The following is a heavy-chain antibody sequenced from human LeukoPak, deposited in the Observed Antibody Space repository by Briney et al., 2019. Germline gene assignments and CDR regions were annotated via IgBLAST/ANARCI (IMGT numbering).Heavy chain of an antibody. Sequence: GGSLRLSCAASGITLSDFWFSWVRQAPGKGLEWVARIKAKIHGETIDYAAPVRGRFTISRDDSKNTLYLQMNSLKTEDTAVYYCTTAFPYCSSASCVPWGQGTLVTVSS. CDR1: GITLSDFW. J-gene: IGHJ5*02. CDR3: TTAFPYCSSASCVP. CDR2: IKAKIHGETI. V-gene: IGHV3-15*01. D-gene: IGHD2-2*01.